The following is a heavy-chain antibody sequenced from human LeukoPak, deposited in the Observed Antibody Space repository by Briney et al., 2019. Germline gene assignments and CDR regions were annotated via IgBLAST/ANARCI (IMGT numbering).Heavy chain of an antibody. Sequence: PGGSLRLSCAASGFTFSTYAMTWVRQAPGKGLEWVSGITGGSDNTYYADSVKGRFTISRDNSKNTLYLQMNSLRAEDTAVYYCAKDEYCSSTSCYTANDYWGQGTLVTVSS. CDR1: GFTFSTYA. D-gene: IGHD2-2*02. CDR3: AKDEYCSSTSCYTANDY. J-gene: IGHJ4*02. CDR2: ITGGSDNT. V-gene: IGHV3-23*01.